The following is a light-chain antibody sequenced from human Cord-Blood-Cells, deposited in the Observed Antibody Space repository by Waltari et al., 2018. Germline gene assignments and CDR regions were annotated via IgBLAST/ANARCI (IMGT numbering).Light chain of an antibody. CDR2: EGS. CDR3: CSYAGSRV. CDR1: GSDVGGYTL. Sequence: SALTHPASVSGSPEQSTTISCTGTGSDVGGYTLVSWYQQHPAKAPKLMVYEGSKRPSGVSNRFSGSKSGNTASLTISGLQAEDEADYYCCSYAGSRVFGGGTKLTVL. J-gene: IGLJ3*02. V-gene: IGLV2-23*01.